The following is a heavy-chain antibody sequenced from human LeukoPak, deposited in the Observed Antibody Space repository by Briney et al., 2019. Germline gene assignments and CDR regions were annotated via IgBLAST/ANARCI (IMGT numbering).Heavy chain of an antibody. CDR1: GFSFSDYY. Sequence: GGSLRLSCAASGFSFSDYYMSWIRQAPGKGLEWVSYISSSGNTIYYADSVKGRFTISRDNAKNSLYLQMSSLRAEDTAVYYCARDQYYYDSSAPPLYWGQGTLVTVSS. D-gene: IGHD3-22*01. J-gene: IGHJ4*02. CDR2: ISSSGNTI. V-gene: IGHV3-11*01. CDR3: ARDQYYYDSSAPPLY.